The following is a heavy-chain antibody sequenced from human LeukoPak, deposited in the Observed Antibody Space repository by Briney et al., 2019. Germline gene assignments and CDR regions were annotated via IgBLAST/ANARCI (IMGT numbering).Heavy chain of an antibody. Sequence: GRSLRLSCAASGFTFSSYGMHWVRQAPGKGLEWVAVIWYDGSNKYYADSVKGRFTISRDNSKNTLYLQMYSLRAEDTAVYYCAKSRDRNYYYYYMDVWGKGTTVTVSS. CDR3: AKSRDRNYYYYYMDV. J-gene: IGHJ6*03. CDR1: GFTFSSYG. V-gene: IGHV3-33*06. CDR2: IWYDGSNK. D-gene: IGHD6-13*01.